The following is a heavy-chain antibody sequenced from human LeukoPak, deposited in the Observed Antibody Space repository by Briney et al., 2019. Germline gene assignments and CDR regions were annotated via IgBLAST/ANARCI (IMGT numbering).Heavy chain of an antibody. CDR2: INPNSGGT. CDR3: ARGGVSNSWYRTPDY. J-gene: IGHJ4*02. D-gene: IGHD6-13*01. CDR1: GYTFTGYY. V-gene: IGHV1-2*02. Sequence: ASVKVSCKASGYTFTGYYMHWVRQAPGQGLEWMGWINPNSGGTNYAQKFQGRVTMTRDTSISTAYMELSRLRSDDTAVYYCARGGVSNSWYRTPDYWGQGTLVTVSS.